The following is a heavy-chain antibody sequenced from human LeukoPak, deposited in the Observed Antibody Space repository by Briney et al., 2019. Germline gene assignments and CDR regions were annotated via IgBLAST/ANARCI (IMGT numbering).Heavy chain of an antibody. V-gene: IGHV4-61*02. CDR3: ASGYGDAFDI. CDR1: GGSISSGSYY. CDR2: IYTSGST. Sequence: SETLSLTCTVSGGSISSGSYYWSWIRQPAGKGLEWIGRIYTSGSTNYNPSLKSRVTISVDTSKNQFSLKLSSVTAADTAVYYCASGYGDAFDIWGQGTTVTVSS. J-gene: IGHJ3*02. D-gene: IGHD3-22*01.